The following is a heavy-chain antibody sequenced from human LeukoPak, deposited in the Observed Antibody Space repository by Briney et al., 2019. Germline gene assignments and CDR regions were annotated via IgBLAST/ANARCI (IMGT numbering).Heavy chain of an antibody. J-gene: IGHJ4*02. Sequence: PGGSLILSCAASGFTFSRYAMHWVRQAPGKGLEWVAIISYDGINYYYADSVKGRFTISRDNSKNTLYLQVNSLRTEDTAMYYCAKESGKFDYWGQGTLVAVSS. CDR1: GFTFSRYA. CDR2: ISYDGINY. V-gene: IGHV3-30-3*01. CDR3: AKESGKFDY.